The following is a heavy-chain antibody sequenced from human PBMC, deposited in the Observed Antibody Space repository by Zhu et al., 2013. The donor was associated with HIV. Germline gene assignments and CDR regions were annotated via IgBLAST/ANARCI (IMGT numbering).Heavy chain of an antibody. D-gene: IGHD6-13*01. J-gene: IGHJ4*02. Sequence: QVQLVQSGPEVKKPGASVKVSCKASGYTFTNYGINWVRQATGHGLEWMGWVNPTTGNAGYAQKFQGRVTITRNTSTSTVYMELSSLRSDDTAVYYCARGVAAAGTPYYFDYWGQGTLVTVSS. CDR3: ARGVAAAGTPYYFDY. CDR2: VNPTTGNA. V-gene: IGHV1-8*03. CDR1: GYTFTNYG.